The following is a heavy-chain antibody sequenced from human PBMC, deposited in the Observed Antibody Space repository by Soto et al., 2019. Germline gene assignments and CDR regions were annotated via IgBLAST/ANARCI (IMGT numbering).Heavy chain of an antibody. CDR1: GPTFIAYY. D-gene: IGHD5-12*01. CDR3: ARVSVDVPE. Sequence: QLVQSGAEVKKPGASVRVSCKTSGPTFIAYYIHWVRQAPGQGLEWMGWIDPTSGGTTYEQKILGRVTMTRDTSINTAYMDLNRLTSDDTAVYYCARVSVDVPEWGQGTLITVSS. CDR2: IDPTSGGT. J-gene: IGHJ4*02. V-gene: IGHV1-2*02.